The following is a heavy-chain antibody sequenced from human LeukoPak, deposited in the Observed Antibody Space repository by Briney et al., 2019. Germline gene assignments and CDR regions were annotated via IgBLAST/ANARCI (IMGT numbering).Heavy chain of an antibody. CDR1: GFTFSSYS. Sequence: GGSLRLSCAASGFTFSSYSMNWVRQAPGKGLEWVSSISSSSSYIYYADSVKGRFTISRDNAKNSLYLQMNSLRAEDTAVYYCARANYYDSSGYYGVGLDYWGQGTLVTVSS. CDR3: ARANYYDSSGYYGVGLDY. D-gene: IGHD3-22*01. CDR2: ISSSSSYI. V-gene: IGHV3-21*01. J-gene: IGHJ4*02.